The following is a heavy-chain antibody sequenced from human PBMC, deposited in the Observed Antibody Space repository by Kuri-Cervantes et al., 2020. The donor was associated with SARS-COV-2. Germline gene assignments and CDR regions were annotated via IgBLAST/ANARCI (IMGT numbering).Heavy chain of an antibody. Sequence: SETLSLTCALSGASINSGYYWGWIRQPPGKGLEWIGSIYHTGNTYYNPSHKSRVTISVDTSKNRFSLKLSSVTAADTAVYYCARPLEGGDYSDYWGQGTLVTISS. D-gene: IGHD3-16*01. CDR1: GASINSGYY. V-gene: IGHV4-38-2*01. CDR2: IYHTGNT. J-gene: IGHJ4*02. CDR3: ARPLEGGDYSDY.